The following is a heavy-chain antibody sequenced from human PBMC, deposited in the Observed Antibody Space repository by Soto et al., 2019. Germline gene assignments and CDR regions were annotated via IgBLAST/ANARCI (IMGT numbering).Heavy chain of an antibody. J-gene: IGHJ3*02. CDR3: ARVPTGYCSGSSCLEGAFDI. D-gene: IGHD2-15*01. CDR1: GGSISSSAYY. Sequence: QVQLQESGPGLVKPSQTLSLTCTVSGGSISSSAYYWSWIRLHPGKGLEWIGYIFYTGTTYYNPSLKSRLTISMDMSKNQFSLKLNSVAAADTAVYYCARVPTGYCSGSSCLEGAFDIWGQGTLVSVSS. V-gene: IGHV4-31*03. CDR2: IFYTGTT.